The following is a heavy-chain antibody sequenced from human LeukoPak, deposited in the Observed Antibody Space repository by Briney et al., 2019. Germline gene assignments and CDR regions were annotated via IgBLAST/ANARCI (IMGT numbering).Heavy chain of an antibody. V-gene: IGHV3-21*01. CDR3: ARGRGGSYEPFDY. J-gene: IGHJ4*02. CDR2: ISSSSSYI. D-gene: IGHD1-26*01. CDR1: GFTFKSYS. Sequence: GGSLRLSCAASGFTFKSYSMNWVRQAPGKGLEWVSSISSSSSYIYYADSVKGRFTISRDNAKNSLYLQMNSLRAEDTAVYYCARGRGGSYEPFDYWGQGTLVTVSS.